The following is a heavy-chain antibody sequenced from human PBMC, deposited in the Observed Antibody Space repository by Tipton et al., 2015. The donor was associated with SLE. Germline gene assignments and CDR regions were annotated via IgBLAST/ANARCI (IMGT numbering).Heavy chain of an antibody. V-gene: IGHV3-21*01. CDR1: GFTFSSYG. CDR2: ISGSSRYI. Sequence: SLRLSCEASGFTFSSYGMHWVRQAPGKGLEWVSSISGSSRYIYYADAMKGRFTISRDNAKNSLYLQMTSLRADDTAVYYCASRSRYWGQGTLVTVSS. CDR3: ASRSRY. J-gene: IGHJ4*02.